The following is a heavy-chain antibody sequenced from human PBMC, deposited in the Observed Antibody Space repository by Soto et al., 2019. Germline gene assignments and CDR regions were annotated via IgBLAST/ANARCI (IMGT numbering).Heavy chain of an antibody. CDR2: IYYSGST. CDR1: GGSISSGDYY. CDR3: ARDRPGPNLYDSSGYRYYFDY. V-gene: IGHV4-30-4*01. J-gene: IGHJ4*02. Sequence: PSETLSLTCTVSGGSISSGDYYWSWIRQPPGKGLEWIGYIYYSGSTYYNPSLKSRVTISVDTSKNQFSLKLSSVTAADTAVYYCARDRPGPNLYDSSGYRYYFDYWGQGTLVTVPQ. D-gene: IGHD3-22*01.